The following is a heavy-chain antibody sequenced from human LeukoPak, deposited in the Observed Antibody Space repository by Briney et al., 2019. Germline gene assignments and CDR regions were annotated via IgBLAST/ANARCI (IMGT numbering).Heavy chain of an antibody. CDR3: ARGGPWGAASY. Sequence: ASVKVSCKASGYTFTSYAMHWVRQAPGQRLEWMGWINAGNGNTKYSQKFQGRVTITMDTPASTAYMELSSLRSEDTAVYYCARGGPWGAASYWGQGTLVTVSS. CDR1: GYTFTSYA. D-gene: IGHD7-27*01. CDR2: INAGNGNT. J-gene: IGHJ4*02. V-gene: IGHV1-3*01.